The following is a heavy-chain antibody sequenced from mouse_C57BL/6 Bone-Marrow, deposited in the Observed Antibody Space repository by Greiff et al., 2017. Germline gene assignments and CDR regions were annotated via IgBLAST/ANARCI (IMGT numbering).Heavy chain of an antibody. V-gene: IGHV14-2*01. CDR2: FDPENGET. CDR1: GFNFKAYY. CDR3: VLGYYVWS. Sequence: VQLQQSGAELVKPGASVKLSCTASGFNFKAYYMHWVKQRTEQGLEWIGRFDPENGETKYDPKLQGKATFTADTSSTPAYLQLSSLTSEDTAAYCCVLGYYVWSWGQGTALTVSS. D-gene: IGHD2-3*01. J-gene: IGHJ2*01.